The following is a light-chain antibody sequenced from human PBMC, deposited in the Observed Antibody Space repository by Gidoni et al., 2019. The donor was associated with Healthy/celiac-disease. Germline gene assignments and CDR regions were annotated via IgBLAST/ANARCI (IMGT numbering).Light chain of an antibody. J-gene: IGKJ5*01. CDR2: AAS. V-gene: IGKV1-9*01. CDR3: QQLNSYPST. CDR1: QGISSY. Sequence: IQLTQSPSSLSASVGDRVTITCRASQGISSYLAWYQQKPGKAPKLLIYAASTLQSGVPSRFSGSGSGTDFTLTNSSLQPEDFATYYCQQLNSYPSTFGQGTRLEIK.